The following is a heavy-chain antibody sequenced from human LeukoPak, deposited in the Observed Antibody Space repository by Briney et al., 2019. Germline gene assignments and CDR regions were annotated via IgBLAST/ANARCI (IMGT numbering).Heavy chain of an antibody. CDR1: GFTVSSNY. D-gene: IGHD1-26*01. J-gene: IGHJ3*02. CDR3: AREMYSGMYNDAIDI. Sequence: QPGGSLRLSCTASGFTVSSNYMSWVRQAPGKGLEWVSVIRSDGSTNHADSVKGRFTISRDNSKNTLYLQMNNLRAEDTAMYYCAREMYSGMYNDAIDIWGQGTKVTVSS. V-gene: IGHV3-53*01. CDR2: IRSDGST.